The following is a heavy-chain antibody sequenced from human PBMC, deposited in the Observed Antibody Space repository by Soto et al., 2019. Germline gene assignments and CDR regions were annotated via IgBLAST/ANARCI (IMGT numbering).Heavy chain of an antibody. CDR3: AHLAGLSNTDDY. CDR1: GITFSSYA. CDR2: ISYDGSNK. V-gene: IGHV3-30-3*01. Sequence: GGALRLSCAASGITFSSYALHWVRQAPGKGLEWVAVISYDGSNKFYVDSVKGRFTISRDNSKNTLYLQMNSPRTEDTAVYYCAHLAGLSNTDDYWGQGTLVTVSS. J-gene: IGHJ4*02. D-gene: IGHD5-18*01.